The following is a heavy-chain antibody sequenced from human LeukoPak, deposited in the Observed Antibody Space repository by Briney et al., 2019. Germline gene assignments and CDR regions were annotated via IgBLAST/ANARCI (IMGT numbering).Heavy chain of an antibody. V-gene: IGHV4-59*01. CDR3: ARGELRFLEHI. CDR1: GGSISSYY. CDR2: IYYSGST. D-gene: IGHD3-3*01. J-gene: IGHJ3*02. Sequence: SETLSLTCTVSGGSISSYYWSWIRQPPGKGLEWIGYIYYSGSTNYNPPLKSRVTISVDTSKNQFSLKLSSVTAADTAVYYCARGELRFLEHIWGQGTMVTVSS.